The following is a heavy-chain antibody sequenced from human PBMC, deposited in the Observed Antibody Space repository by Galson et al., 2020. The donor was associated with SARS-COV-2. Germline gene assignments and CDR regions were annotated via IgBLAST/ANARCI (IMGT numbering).Heavy chain of an antibody. Sequence: GGSLKLPCDASGLPLTNYAMSWVRQPPGKWMAWVSGIRGTGGSTYYADFGKGRFTISRDNSKNTVYLQMNSLGAGDTALYYCAKDQGNDYGDQLDYWGQGTLVTVSS. D-gene: IGHD4-17*01. CDR1: GLPLTNYA. CDR3: AKDQGNDYGDQLDY. V-gene: IGHV3-23*01. CDR2: IRGTGGST. J-gene: IGHJ4*02.